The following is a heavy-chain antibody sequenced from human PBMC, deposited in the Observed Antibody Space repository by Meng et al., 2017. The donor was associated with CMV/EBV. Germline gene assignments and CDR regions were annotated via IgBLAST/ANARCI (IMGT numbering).Heavy chain of an antibody. V-gene: IGHV3-30*04. J-gene: IGHJ5*02. CDR3: ARLPIIAARLNSVWFDP. CDR2: ISYDGSNK. D-gene: IGHD6-6*01. CDR1: GFTFSSYV. Sequence: GESLKISCAASGFTFSSYVMHWVRQAPGKGLEWVAVISYDGSNKYYADSVKGRFTISRDNSKNTLYLQMNSLRAEDTAVYYCARLPIIAARLNSVWFDPWGQGTLVTVSS.